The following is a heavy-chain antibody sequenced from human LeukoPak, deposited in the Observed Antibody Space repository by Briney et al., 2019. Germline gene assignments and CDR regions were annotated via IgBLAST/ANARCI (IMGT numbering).Heavy chain of an antibody. CDR3: VGWQYCGGNCYFSAFDI. D-gene: IGHD2-21*01. CDR1: GDSISSGDYY. Sequence: SETLSLTCTVSGDSISSGDYYWTWIRQPPGKGLEWIGYIYKKGYTYYSPSLKSRVTISVDTPKNQFSLKLSSVTAADTAVYYCVGWQYCGGNCYFSAFDIWGQGTMVTVSS. CDR2: IYKKGYT. V-gene: IGHV4-30-4*02. J-gene: IGHJ3*02.